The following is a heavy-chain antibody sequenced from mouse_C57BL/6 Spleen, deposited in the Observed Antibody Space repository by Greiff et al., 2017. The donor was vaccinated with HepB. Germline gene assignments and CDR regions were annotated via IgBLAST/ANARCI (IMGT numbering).Heavy chain of an antibody. Sequence: EVQVVESGPGLVKPSQSLSLTCSVTGYSITSGYYWNWIRQFPGNKLEWIGYISYNGSNNDNPSLKNRIPITRDTSKNQLNLKLNSVTTEDTAKYYCAVCYSGTIGYWGQVTLVTISA. V-gene: IGHV3-6*01. CDR2: ISYNGSN. D-gene: IGHD1-1*01. J-gene: IGHJ3*01. CDR1: GYSITSGYY. CDR3: AVCYSGTIGY.